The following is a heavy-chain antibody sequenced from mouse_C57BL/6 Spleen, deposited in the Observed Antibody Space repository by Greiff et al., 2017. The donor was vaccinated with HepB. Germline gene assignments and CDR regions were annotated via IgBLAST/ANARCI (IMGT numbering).Heavy chain of an antibody. CDR1: GYAFSSSW. CDR3: AREGGYGRGDWYFDV. J-gene: IGHJ1*03. Sequence: QVQLQQSGPELVKPGASVKISCKASGYAFSSSWMNWVKQRPGKGLEWIGRIYPGDGDNNYNGKFKGKATLTADKSSSTTYMQLSSLTAEDSAVYFCAREGGYGRGDWYFDVWGTGTTVTVSS. CDR2: IYPGDGDN. D-gene: IGHD1-1*02. V-gene: IGHV1-82*01.